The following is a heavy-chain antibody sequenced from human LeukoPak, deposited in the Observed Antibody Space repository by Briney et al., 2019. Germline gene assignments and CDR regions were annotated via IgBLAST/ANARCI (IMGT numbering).Heavy chain of an antibody. CDR1: GFTFSSYG. CDR3: AKDRYYYDSSGYYSSYDY. CDR2: IRYDGSNK. D-gene: IGHD3-22*01. Sequence: PGGSLRLSCAASGFTFSSYGMHWVRQAPGKGLEWVAFIRYDGSNKYYADSVKGRFTISRDNSKNTLYLQLNSLKAEDTALYYCAKDRYYYDSSGYYSSYDYWGQGTLVTVSS. J-gene: IGHJ4*02. V-gene: IGHV3-30*02.